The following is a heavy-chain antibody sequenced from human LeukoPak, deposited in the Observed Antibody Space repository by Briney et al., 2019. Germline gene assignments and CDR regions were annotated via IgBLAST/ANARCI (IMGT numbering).Heavy chain of an antibody. V-gene: IGHV1-2*06. J-gene: IGHJ4*02. Sequence: ASVKVSCKASGYTFTGYYMHWVRQAPGQGLEWMGRINPNSGGTNYAQKFQGRVTMTRDTSISTAYMELSRLRSDDTAVYYCARDSDTYDYVCGSYRFDYWGQGTLVTVSS. CDR1: GYTFTGYY. CDR3: ARDSDTYDYVCGSYRFDY. CDR2: INPNSGGT. D-gene: IGHD3-16*02.